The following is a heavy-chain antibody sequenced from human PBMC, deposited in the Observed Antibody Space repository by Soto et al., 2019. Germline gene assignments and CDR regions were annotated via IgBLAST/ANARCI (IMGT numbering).Heavy chain of an antibody. CDR1: GGTFSSYA. CDR2: IIPLFGTA. D-gene: IGHD2-2*01. CDR3: ARVGYCSSTSCQGNWFDP. J-gene: IGHJ5*02. Sequence: QVQLVQSGAEVKKPGSSVKVSCKASGGTFSSYAISWVRQAPGQGLEWMGGIIPLFGTANYAQKFQGRVTITANESTSTAYMELSSLRSEDTAVYYGARVGYCSSTSCQGNWFDPWGQGTLVTVSS. V-gene: IGHV1-69*01.